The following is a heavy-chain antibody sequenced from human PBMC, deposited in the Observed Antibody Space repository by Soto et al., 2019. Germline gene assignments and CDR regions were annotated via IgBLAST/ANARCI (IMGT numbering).Heavy chain of an antibody. CDR2: INHSGST. J-gene: IGHJ4*02. CDR3: ARVDLSCSSTSCYGDY. D-gene: IGHD2-2*01. CDR1: GGSFSGYY. V-gene: IGHV4-34*01. Sequence: PSETLSLTCAVYGGSFSGYYWSWIRQPPGKGLEWIGEINHSGSTNYNPSLKSRVAISVDTSKNQFSLKLSSVTAADTAVYYCARVDLSCSSTSCYGDYWGQGTLVTVSS.